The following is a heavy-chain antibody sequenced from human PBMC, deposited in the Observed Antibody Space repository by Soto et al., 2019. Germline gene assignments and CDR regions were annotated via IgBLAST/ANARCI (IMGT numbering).Heavy chain of an antibody. V-gene: IGHV3-23*01. D-gene: IGHD6-13*01. CDR1: GFSFSKSG. J-gene: IGHJ4*02. Sequence: VQVLESGGGLAQPGGSLRLSCAASGFSFSKSGMSWARQAPGKGLEWVAGTGGSGRKTDYADSVKGRFAISRDNSKNTLFLQMNSLRADDTAIYYCAKDGLSDSPSAIDYWGQGTLVTVSS. CDR3: AKDGLSDSPSAIDY. CDR2: TGGSGRKT.